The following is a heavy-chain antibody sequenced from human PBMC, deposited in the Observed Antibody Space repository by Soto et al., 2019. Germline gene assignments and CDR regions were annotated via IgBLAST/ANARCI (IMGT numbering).Heavy chain of an antibody. Sequence: ASVKVSCKASGYTFTSYGISWVRQAPGQGLEWMGWISAYNGNTNYAQKLQGRVTMTTDTSTSTAYMELRSLRSDDTAVYYCARHLAVAVTSEYFQQWGKGNLVTVAS. CDR3: ARHLAVAVTSEYFQQ. J-gene: IGHJ1*01. CDR2: ISAYNGNT. CDR1: GYTFTSYG. D-gene: IGHD6-19*01. V-gene: IGHV1-18*01.